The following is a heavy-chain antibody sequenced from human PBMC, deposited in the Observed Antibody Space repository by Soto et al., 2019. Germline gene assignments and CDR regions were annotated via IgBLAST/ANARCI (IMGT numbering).Heavy chain of an antibody. Sequence: QVQLVESGGGVVQPGRSLRLSCAASGFTFSSYGMHWVRQAPGKGLEWVAVISYDGSNKYYADSVKGRFTISRDNSKNTLYMQRNSLRAEDTAVYYCAKDRRGVSSTPPYYYYYGMDVWGQGTTVTVSS. CDR1: GFTFSSYG. D-gene: IGHD2-15*01. CDR3: AKDRRGVSSTPPYYYYYGMDV. V-gene: IGHV3-30*18. CDR2: ISYDGSNK. J-gene: IGHJ6*02.